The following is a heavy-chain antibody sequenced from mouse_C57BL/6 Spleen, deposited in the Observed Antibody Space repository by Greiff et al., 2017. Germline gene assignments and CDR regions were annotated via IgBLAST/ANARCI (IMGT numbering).Heavy chain of an antibody. V-gene: IGHV1-4*01. D-gene: IGHD2-3*01. CDR1: GYTFTSYT. J-gene: IGHJ3*01. Sequence: VQLQQSGAELARPGASVKMSCKASGYTFTSYTMHWVKQRPGQGLEWIGYINPSSGYTKYNQKFKDKATLTADKSSSTTYMQLSSLTSEDSAVYYCARDDGYRFAYWGQGTLVTVSA. CDR2: INPSSGYT. CDR3: ARDDGYRFAY.